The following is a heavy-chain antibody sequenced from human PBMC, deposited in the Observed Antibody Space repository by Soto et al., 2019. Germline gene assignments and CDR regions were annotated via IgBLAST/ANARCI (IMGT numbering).Heavy chain of an antibody. CDR3: ARSSSWSHGAFDI. CDR1: GYTFTSYD. J-gene: IGHJ3*02. Sequence: GASVKVSCKASGYTFTSYDINWVRQATGQGLEWMGWMNPNSGNTGYAQKFQGRVTMTRNNSISTAYMELSSLRSEDTAVYYCARSSSWSHGAFDIWGQGTMVTVSS. CDR2: MNPNSGNT. V-gene: IGHV1-8*01. D-gene: IGHD6-13*01.